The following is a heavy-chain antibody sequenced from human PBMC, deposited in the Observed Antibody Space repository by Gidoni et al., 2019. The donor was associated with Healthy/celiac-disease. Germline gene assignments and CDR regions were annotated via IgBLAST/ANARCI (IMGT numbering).Heavy chain of an antibody. Sequence: QVQLQELGPGLVKPSQTLSLTCTVSGGSISSGGYYWSWIRQHPGKGLEWIGYIYYSGSTYYNPSLKSRVTISVDTSKNQFSLKLSAVTAADTAVYYCASHGSGSYSYYFDYWGQGTLVTVSS. CDR2: IYYSGST. V-gene: IGHV4-31*03. CDR3: ASHGSGSYSYYFDY. CDR1: GGSISSGGYY. J-gene: IGHJ4*02. D-gene: IGHD3-10*01.